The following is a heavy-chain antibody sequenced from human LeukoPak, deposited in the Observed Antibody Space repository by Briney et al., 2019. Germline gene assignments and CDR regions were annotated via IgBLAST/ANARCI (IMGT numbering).Heavy chain of an antibody. J-gene: IGHJ4*02. V-gene: IGHV3-43*01. CDR3: ARGDGYKFFDY. Sequence: PGGSLRLSCAASGFTFDDYTMHWVRQAPGKGLEWVSLISWDGGSTYYADSVKGRFTISRDNAKNSVYLQMNSLRAEDTAVYYCARGDGYKFFDYWGQGTLVTVSS. CDR1: GFTFDDYT. D-gene: IGHD5-24*01. CDR2: ISWDGGST.